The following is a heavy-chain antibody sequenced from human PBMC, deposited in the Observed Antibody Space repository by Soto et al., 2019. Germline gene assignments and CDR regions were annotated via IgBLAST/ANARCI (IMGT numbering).Heavy chain of an antibody. V-gene: IGHV4-59*01. Sequence: QVQLQESGPGLVKPSETLSLTCTVSGGSISSYYWSWIRQPPGKGLEWIGSIYYSGSTNYNPSLKXRXTXLLATPKNQFALKLCSVTAADTAVYHCARGRAPSNYWGQGTLVTVSS. J-gene: IGHJ4*02. CDR3: ARGRAPSNY. D-gene: IGHD6-6*01. CDR1: GGSISSYY. CDR2: IYYSGST.